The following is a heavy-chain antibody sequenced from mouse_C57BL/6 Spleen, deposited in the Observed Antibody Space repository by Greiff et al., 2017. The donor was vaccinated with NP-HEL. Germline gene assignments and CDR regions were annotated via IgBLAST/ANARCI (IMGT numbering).Heavy chain of an antibody. J-gene: IGHJ3*01. CDR2: ISSGGSYT. Sequence: EVKLMESGGDLVKPGGSLKLSCAASGFTFSSYGMSWVRQTPDKRLEWVATISSGGSYTYYPDSVKGRFTISRDNAKNTLYLQMSSLKSEDTAMYYCARHDDYPVAYWGQGTLVTVSA. CDR1: GFTFSSYG. D-gene: IGHD2-4*01. V-gene: IGHV5-6*01. CDR3: ARHDDYPVAY.